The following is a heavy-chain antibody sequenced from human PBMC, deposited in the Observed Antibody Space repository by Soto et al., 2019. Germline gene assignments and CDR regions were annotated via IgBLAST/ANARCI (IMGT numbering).Heavy chain of an antibody. V-gene: IGHV3-15*01. D-gene: IGHD6-6*01. CDR1: GFTFSNAW. Sequence: PGGSLRLSCAASGFTFSNAWMSWVRQAPGKGLEWVGRIKSKTDGGTTDYAAPVKGRFTISRDDSKNTLYLQMNSLKTEDTAVYYCTTGYSSSSGRRLYYYYGMDVWGQGPTVTVYS. J-gene: IGHJ6*02. CDR2: IKSKTDGGTT. CDR3: TTGYSSSSGRRLYYYYGMDV.